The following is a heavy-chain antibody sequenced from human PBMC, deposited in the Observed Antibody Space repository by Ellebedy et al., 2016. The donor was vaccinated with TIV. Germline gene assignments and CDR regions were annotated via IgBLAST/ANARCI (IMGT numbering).Heavy chain of an antibody. J-gene: IGHJ4*02. CDR2: ISPSSSPT. D-gene: IGHD2-15*01. CDR3: AKDSGNCGGGGCYQDIDY. CDR1: GFTFSRAS. V-gene: IGHV3-48*01. Sequence: PGGSLRLSCAASGFTFSRASMNWVRQTPGKGLEWISYISPSSSPTYYADSVQGRFTIPRDNAKNSLYLQMNRLRAEDTAVYYCAKDSGNCGGGGCYQDIDYWGQGTLVTVSS.